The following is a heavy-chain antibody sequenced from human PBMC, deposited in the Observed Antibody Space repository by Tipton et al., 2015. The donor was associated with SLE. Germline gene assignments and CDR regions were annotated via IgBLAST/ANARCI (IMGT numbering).Heavy chain of an antibody. J-gene: IGHJ6*03. Sequence: TLSLTCAVYAGSFSDYYWNWIRQPPGKGLEWIGEINHSGSTNYNPSLKSRVTISIDTSKNQFSLKLSSVTAADSAVYYCARGGDLWSGPTSNYYFYYYMDVWGKGTTVTVSS. CDR1: AGSFSDYY. CDR2: INHSGST. V-gene: IGHV4-34*01. D-gene: IGHD3-3*01. CDR3: ARGGDLWSGPTSNYYFYYYMDV.